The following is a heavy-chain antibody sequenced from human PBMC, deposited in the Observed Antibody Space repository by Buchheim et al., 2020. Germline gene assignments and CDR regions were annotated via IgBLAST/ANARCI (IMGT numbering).Heavy chain of an antibody. CDR3: ARGEGATDFDY. V-gene: IGHV3-33*01. CDR2: IWYDGSNK. CDR1: GFTFSSYG. J-gene: IGHJ4*02. Sequence: QVQLVESGGGVVQPGRSLRLSCAASGFTFSSYGMHWVRQAPGKGLEWVAVIWYDGSNKYYADSVKGRFTISRDNSKNTLYLQMNRLGAEDTAVYDCARGEGATDFDYWGQGTL. D-gene: IGHD1-26*01.